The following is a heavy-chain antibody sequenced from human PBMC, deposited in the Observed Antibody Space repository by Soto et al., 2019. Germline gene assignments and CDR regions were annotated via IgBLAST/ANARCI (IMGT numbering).Heavy chain of an antibody. D-gene: IGHD2-21*02. J-gene: IGHJ6*02. Sequence: QITLKESGPTLVRPTQTLTLTCTFSGLSLSNMGMGVGWIRQAPGKAPEWLALIYWDGEQRYSPPLQTRITITKGTSTNRVVFTMTDMYPVDTATYYCVHSRCGGDCLQHDSSHSYSGLDVWGQGTTVTVSS. V-gene: IGHV2-5*02. CDR1: GLSLSNMGMG. CDR2: IYWDGEQ. CDR3: VHSRCGGDCLQHDSSHSYSGLDV.